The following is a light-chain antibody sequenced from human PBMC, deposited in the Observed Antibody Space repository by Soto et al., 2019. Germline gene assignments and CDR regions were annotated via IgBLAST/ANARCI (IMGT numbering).Light chain of an antibody. CDR1: QSISVW. V-gene: IGKV1-5*03. J-gene: IGKJ1*01. CDR2: KAS. CDR3: QQYNSYSPT. Sequence: DIQMTQSPSTLSASVGDRVTITCRASQSISVWLAWYQQKAGKAPNLLIYKASRLESGVPSRFSGSGSETEFTLTISGLQPGDSETYYCQQYNSYSPTFGHGTKGDI.